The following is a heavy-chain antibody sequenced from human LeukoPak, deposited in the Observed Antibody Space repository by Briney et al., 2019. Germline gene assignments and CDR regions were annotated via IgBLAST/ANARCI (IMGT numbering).Heavy chain of an antibody. CDR3: AGGGRGVLTARRFNPGNWFDH. CDR1: GGSFSDYY. V-gene: IGHV4-34*01. CDR2: INHSEST. Sequence: SETLSLTCAVYGGSFSDYYWSWIRQPPGKGMEWIGEINHSESTNFNASLKSRVTISVDTSKKQFSLKLSSVTAADTAVYYCAGGGRGVLTARRFNPGNWFDHWGQGTLVTVSS. J-gene: IGHJ5*02. D-gene: IGHD3-10*01.